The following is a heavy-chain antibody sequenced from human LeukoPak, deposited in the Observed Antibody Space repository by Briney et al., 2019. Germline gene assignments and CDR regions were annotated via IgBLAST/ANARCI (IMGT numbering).Heavy chain of an antibody. J-gene: IGHJ3*02. Sequence: PGGSLRLSCAASGFTFRSYSMNWVHQAPGKGLEWVSSISSSSSYIYYADSVKGRFTISRDNAKNSLYLQMNSLRAEDTAVYYCARVKWNDAFDIWGQGTMVTVSS. CDR2: ISSSSSYI. V-gene: IGHV3-21*01. CDR3: ARVKWNDAFDI. CDR1: GFTFRSYS. D-gene: IGHD1-1*01.